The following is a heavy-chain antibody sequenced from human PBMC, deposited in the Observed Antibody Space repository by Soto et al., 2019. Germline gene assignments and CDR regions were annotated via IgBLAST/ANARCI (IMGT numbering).Heavy chain of an antibody. CDR3: ARDLGYYESSGYFDY. V-gene: IGHV3-11*01. CDR1: GFTFSDYY. D-gene: IGHD3-22*01. CDR2: IGSSDNII. J-gene: IGHJ4*02. Sequence: LRLSCAASGFTFSDYYMSWIRQAPGKGLEWVSYIGSSDNIIYYADSVKGRFTISRDNAKNSLYLQMNSLRAEDTAVYYCARDLGYYESSGYFDYWGQGPLVTVSS.